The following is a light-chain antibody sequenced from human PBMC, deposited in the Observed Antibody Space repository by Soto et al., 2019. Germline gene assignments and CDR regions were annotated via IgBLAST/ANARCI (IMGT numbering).Light chain of an antibody. Sequence: DSPMPQSPSTLSASVAHRVTLTCPASQSISSWLAWYQQKPGKAPKLLIYDASSLESGAPSRFSGSGSGTEFTLSISSLQPDDFATYYCQQYNSHPWTFGQGTKVDIK. CDR2: DAS. CDR1: QSISSW. V-gene: IGKV1-5*01. J-gene: IGKJ1*01. CDR3: QQYNSHPWT.